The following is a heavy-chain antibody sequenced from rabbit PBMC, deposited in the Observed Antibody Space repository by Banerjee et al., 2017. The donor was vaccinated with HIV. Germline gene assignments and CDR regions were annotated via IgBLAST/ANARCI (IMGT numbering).Heavy chain of an antibody. CDR1: GFSFSGGPY. CDR3: ARDLGGYDIGDL. D-gene: IGHD1-1*01. J-gene: IGHJ4*01. V-gene: IGHV1S45*01. CDR2: IYAGDGNA. Sequence: QEQLVESGGDLVKPGASLTLTCTASGFSFSGGPYMCWVRQAPGKGLEWIACIYAGDGNAYYASWAKGRFTISKTSSTTVTLQMNSLTAADTAAYFCARDLGGYDIGDLWGQGTLVTVS.